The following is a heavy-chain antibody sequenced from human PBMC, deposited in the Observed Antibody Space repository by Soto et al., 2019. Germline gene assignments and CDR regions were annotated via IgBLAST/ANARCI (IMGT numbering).Heavy chain of an antibody. CDR3: ARKLYSYPRDNWFDP. CDR1: GGSISSGGYY. J-gene: IGHJ5*02. Sequence: SETLSLTCTVSGGSISSGGYYWSWIRHHPGKGLEWIGYIYYSGSTYYNPSLKSRVTISVDTSKNQFSLKLSSVTAADTAVYYCARKLYSYPRDNWFDPWGQGTLVTVSS. CDR2: IYYSGST. D-gene: IGHD2-8*01. V-gene: IGHV4-31*03.